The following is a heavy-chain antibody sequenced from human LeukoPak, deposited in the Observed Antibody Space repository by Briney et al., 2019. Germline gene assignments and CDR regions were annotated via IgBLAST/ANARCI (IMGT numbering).Heavy chain of an antibody. D-gene: IGHD3-10*01. CDR3: AKAYYGSGSPLDWFDP. J-gene: IGHJ5*02. CDR2: ISDSGGST. V-gene: IGHV3-23*01. Sequence: GGSLRLSCAASGFTFRSYGLSWVRQAPGKGLEWVSVISDSGGSTHYADSVKGRFTISRDNSKNTLYLQMNSLRAEDTAVYYCAKAYYGSGSPLDWFDPWGQGTLVTVSS. CDR1: GFTFRSYG.